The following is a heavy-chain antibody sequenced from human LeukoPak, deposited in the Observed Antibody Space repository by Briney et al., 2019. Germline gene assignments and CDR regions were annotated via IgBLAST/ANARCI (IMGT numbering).Heavy chain of an antibody. V-gene: IGHV3-20*04. CDR2: INWNGGST. Sequence: PGGSLRLSCAASGFTFDDYGMSWVRQAPGKGLEWVSGINWNGGSTGYADSVKGRFTISRDNAKNSLYLQMNSLRAEDTALYYCARGKGVERRGSAFDIWGQGTMVTVSS. CDR3: ARGKGVERRGSAFDI. CDR1: GFTFDDYG. D-gene: IGHD1-1*01. J-gene: IGHJ3*02.